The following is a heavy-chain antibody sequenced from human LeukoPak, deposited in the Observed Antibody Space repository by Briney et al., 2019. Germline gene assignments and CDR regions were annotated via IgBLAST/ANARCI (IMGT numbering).Heavy chain of an antibody. V-gene: IGHV4-4*07. D-gene: IGHD3-22*01. CDR1: GGSISSYY. CDR3: ARETNYYDSEINYYYYMDV. CDR2: IYSSGST. Sequence: SETLSLTCTASGGSISSYYWNWIRQPAGKGLEWIGRIYSSGSTNYNPSLKSRVTMSVDTSKKQISLKLTSVTAADTAVYYCARETNYYDSEINYYYYMDVWGKGTTVTISS. J-gene: IGHJ6*03.